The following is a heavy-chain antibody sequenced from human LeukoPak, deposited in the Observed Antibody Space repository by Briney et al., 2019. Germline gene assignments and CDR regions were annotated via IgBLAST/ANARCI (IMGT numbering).Heavy chain of an antibody. D-gene: IGHD3-10*01. CDR1: GFTVSSNY. CDR3: ARDRRVRGVIANWFDP. J-gene: IGHJ5*02. V-gene: IGHV3-33*08. CDR2: IWYDGSNK. Sequence: GGSLRLSCAASGFTVSSNYMSWVRQAPGKGLEWVAVIWYDGSNKYYADSVKGRFTISRDNSKNTLYLQMNSLRAEDTAVYYCARDRRVRGVIANWFDPWGQGTLVTVSS.